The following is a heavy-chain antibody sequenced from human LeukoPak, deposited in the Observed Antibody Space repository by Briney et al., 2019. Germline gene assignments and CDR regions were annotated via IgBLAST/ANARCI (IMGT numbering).Heavy chain of an antibody. J-gene: IGHJ3*02. CDR3: ARGGSGYYFGSAFHI. CDR1: GFTFSSYS. CDR2: ISSSSSTI. V-gene: IGHV3-48*04. D-gene: IGHD3-9*01. Sequence: PGGSLRLSCAASGFTFSSYSMNWVGQAPGKGLEWVSYISSSSSTIYYADSVKGRFTISRDNAKNSLYLQMNSLRAEDTAVYYCARGGSGYYFGSAFHIWGQGTMVTVSS.